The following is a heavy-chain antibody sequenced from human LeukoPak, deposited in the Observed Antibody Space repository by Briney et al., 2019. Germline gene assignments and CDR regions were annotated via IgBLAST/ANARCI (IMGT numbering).Heavy chain of an antibody. CDR1: GFSLSTSGVG. J-gene: IGHJ4*02. CDR3: AHISSGARFLGGITTRKRRFDY. Sequence: SGPTLVKPTQTLTLTCTFSGFSLSTSGVGVGWIRQPPGKALEWLALIYWNDDKRYSPSLKSRLTITKDTSKNQVALTMTNMDPVDTATYYCAHISSGARFLGGITTRKRRFDYWGQGTLVTVSS. CDR2: IYWNDDK. V-gene: IGHV2-5*01. D-gene: IGHD3-3*01.